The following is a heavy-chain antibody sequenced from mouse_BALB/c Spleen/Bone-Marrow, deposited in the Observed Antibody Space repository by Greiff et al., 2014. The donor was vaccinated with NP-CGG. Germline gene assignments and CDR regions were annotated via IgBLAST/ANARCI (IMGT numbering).Heavy chain of an antibody. CDR1: GYAFTNYL. V-gene: IGHV1-54*01. CDR2: INPGSGGT. CDR3: ARRDGSYFDY. J-gene: IGHJ2*01. Sequence: VNVVESGAELVRPGTSVKVSCKASGYAFTNYLIEWVKQRPGQGLEWIGTINPGSGGTNYNEKFKGKATLTADKSSSTAYMQLSSLTSDDSAVYFCARRDGSYFDYWGQGTTLTVSS. D-gene: IGHD3-3*01.